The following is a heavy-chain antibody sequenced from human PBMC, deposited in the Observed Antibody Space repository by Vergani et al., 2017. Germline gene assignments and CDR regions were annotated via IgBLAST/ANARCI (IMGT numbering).Heavy chain of an antibody. CDR3: ARDVGSTDSFDSSGYERPYYFDY. J-gene: IGHJ4*02. CDR1: GFTFSSFA. D-gene: IGHD3-22*01. Sequence: EVQLVESGGGLVKPGGSVRLSCSASGFTFSSFAMIWVRQAPGKGLEWVSFISSGSGSYIYIADSMKGRFTISRDNAKNSLFLQMSSLRADDSAVYYCARDVGSTDSFDSSGYERPYYFDYWGQGTLVTVSS. V-gene: IGHV3-21*02. CDR2: ISSGSGSYI.